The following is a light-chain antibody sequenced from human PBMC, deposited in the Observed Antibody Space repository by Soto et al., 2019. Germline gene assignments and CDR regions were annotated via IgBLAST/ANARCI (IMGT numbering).Light chain of an antibody. Sequence: EIVMTQSPATLSVSPGERATVPCRASQSVRNNLAWYQQKSGQAPRLLIYGASTRATGIPARFSGSGYGTEFTLTINSLQSEDFAVYYCQQYKKWPLTFGGETKVDIK. CDR1: QSVRNN. CDR3: QQYKKWPLT. J-gene: IGKJ4*01. CDR2: GAS. V-gene: IGKV3-15*01.